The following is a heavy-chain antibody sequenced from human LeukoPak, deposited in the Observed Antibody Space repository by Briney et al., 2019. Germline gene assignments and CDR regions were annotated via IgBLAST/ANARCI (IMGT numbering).Heavy chain of an antibody. CDR2: IYYSGST. V-gene: IGHV4-39*01. CDR3: ATLSRSTYYFDY. J-gene: IGHJ4*02. CDR1: GGSISSSSYY. Sequence: PSETLSLTCTVSGGSISSSSYYWGWIRQPPGKGLEWIGSIYYSGSTYYNPSLKSRVTISVDSSKNQFSLKLSSVTAADTAVYYCATLSRSTYYFDYWGQGTLVTVSS. D-gene: IGHD2-2*01.